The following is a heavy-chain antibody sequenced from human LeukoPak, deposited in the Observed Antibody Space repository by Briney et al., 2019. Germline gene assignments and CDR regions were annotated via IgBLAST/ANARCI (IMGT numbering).Heavy chain of an antibody. V-gene: IGHV4-34*01. CDR2: INHSGST. Sequence: SETLSLTCAVYGGSFSGYYWSWIRQPPGKGLEWIGEINHSGSTNYNPSLKSRVTISVDTSKNQSSLKLSSVTAADTAVYYCARCGVPHCWYYGMDVWGQGTTVTVSS. D-gene: IGHD2-21*02. J-gene: IGHJ6*02. CDR1: GGSFSGYY. CDR3: ARCGVPHCWYYGMDV.